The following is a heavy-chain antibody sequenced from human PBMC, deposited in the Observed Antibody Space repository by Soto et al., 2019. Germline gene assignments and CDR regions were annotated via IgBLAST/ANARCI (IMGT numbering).Heavy chain of an antibody. D-gene: IGHD2-8*01. J-gene: IGHJ4*02. V-gene: IGHV1-58*02. CDR1: GFTFTSSA. CDR2: IVVGSGNT. Sequence: GASVKVSCKASGFTFTSSAMHWVRQARGQRLEWIGWIVVGSGNTNYAQKFQERVTITRDMSTSTAYMELSSLRSEDTAVYYCAAGGRYCTNGVCPTWGQGTLVTVSS. CDR3: AAGGRYCTNGVCPT.